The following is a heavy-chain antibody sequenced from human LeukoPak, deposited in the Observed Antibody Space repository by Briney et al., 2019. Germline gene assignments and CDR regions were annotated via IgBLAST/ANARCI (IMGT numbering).Heavy chain of an antibody. J-gene: IGHJ4*02. V-gene: IGHV3-74*01. Sequence: PGGSLRLSCAASGFTFSSYWMHWVPQAPGKGLVWVSRINTDGSSTTYADSVKGRFTISRDNAKNTLYLQMNSLRAEDTAVYYCARSSSLVAPGYWGQGTLVTVSS. D-gene: IGHD5-12*01. CDR3: ARSSSLVAPGY. CDR1: GFTFSSYW. CDR2: INTDGSST.